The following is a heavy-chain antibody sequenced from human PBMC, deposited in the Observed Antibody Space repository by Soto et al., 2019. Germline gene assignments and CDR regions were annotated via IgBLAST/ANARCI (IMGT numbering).Heavy chain of an antibody. CDR1: GFTFSNYP. J-gene: IGHJ4*01. Sequence: EVQLLQSGGGLVQPGGSLKLSCAASGFTFSNYPMSWVRQAPGKGLEWVSGISGTGGSIYYADSVKGRFTISRDNSKNTLYLQMNTLRAEDTAVYYRAKANLHGRGAHDYWGQGTLVTVSS. CDR2: ISGTGGSI. V-gene: IGHV3-23*01. CDR3: AKANLHGRGAHDY. D-gene: IGHD1-26*01.